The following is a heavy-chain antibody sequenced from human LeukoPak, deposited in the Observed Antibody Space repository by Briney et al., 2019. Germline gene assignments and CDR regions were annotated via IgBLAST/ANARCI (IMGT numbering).Heavy chain of an antibody. V-gene: IGHV4-4*02. J-gene: IGHJ3*02. CDR2: IYHSGST. CDR1: GGSISSSNW. CDR3: ARGGRITMFGVVIMRGAFDI. Sequence: SETLSLTCAVSGGSISSSNWWSWVRQPPGKGLEWIGEIYHSGSTNYNPSLKSRVTISVDKSKNQFSLKLSSVTAADTAVYYCARGGRITMFGVVIMRGAFDIWGQGTMVTVSS. D-gene: IGHD3-3*01.